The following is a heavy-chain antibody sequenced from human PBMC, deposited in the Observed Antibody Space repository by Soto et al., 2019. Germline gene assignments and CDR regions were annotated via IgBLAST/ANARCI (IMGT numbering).Heavy chain of an antibody. CDR1: GGSISSGGYY. CDR3: ARYRLSGGYGDYVGGACFDY. V-gene: IGHV4-31*03. J-gene: IGHJ4*02. Sequence: QVQLQESGPGLVKPSQTLSLTCTVSGGSISSGGYYWSWIRQHPGKGLEWIGYIYYSGSTYYNPSLKSRVTISVATSKNQFSLKLSSVTAAATAVYYCARYRLSGGYGDYVGGACFDYWGQGTLVTVSS. CDR2: IYYSGST. D-gene: IGHD4-17*01.